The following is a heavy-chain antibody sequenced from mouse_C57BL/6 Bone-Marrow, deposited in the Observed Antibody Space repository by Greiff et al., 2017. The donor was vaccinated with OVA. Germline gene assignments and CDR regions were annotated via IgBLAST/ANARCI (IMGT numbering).Heavy chain of an antibody. J-gene: IGHJ1*03. D-gene: IGHD2-1*01. CDR1: GYTFTSYW. CDR3: ASGIYYGNSYWYGGV. V-gene: IGHV1-69*01. CDR2: IDPSDSYT. Sequence: VQLQQPGAELVMPGASVKLSCKASGYTFTSYWMHWVKQRPGQGLEWIGEIDPSDSYTNYNQKFKGKSTLTVDKSSSTAYMQLSSLTAEDSAVYYCASGIYYGNSYWYGGVWGTGTTVTVSS.